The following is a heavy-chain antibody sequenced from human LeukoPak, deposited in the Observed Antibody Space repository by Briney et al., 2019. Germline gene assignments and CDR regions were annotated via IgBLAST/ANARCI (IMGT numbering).Heavy chain of an antibody. J-gene: IGHJ3*02. D-gene: IGHD6-13*01. CDR1: GFTFSNYA. CDR3: AKDEYSSSWYSGDAFDI. CDR2: ISGSGGNT. Sequence: SGGSLRLSCAASGFTFSNYAMSWVRQAPGKGLEWVSAISGSGGNTYYADSVKGRFTISRDNSKNTLFLQMNSLRAEDTAVYYCAKDEYSSSWYSGDAFDIWGQGTMVTVSS. V-gene: IGHV3-23*01.